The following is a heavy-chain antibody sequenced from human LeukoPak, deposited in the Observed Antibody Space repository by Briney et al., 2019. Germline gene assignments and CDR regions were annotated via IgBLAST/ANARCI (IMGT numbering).Heavy chain of an antibody. V-gene: IGHV4-59*08. CDR1: GGSISSYY. Sequence: SETLSLTCTVSGGSISSYYWSWIRQPPGKGLEWIGYIYYSGSTNYNPSLESRVTISVDTSKNQFSLKLSSVTAADTAVYYCARSGYFDWLPEYYFDYWGQGTLVTVSS. CDR3: ARSGYFDWLPEYYFDY. D-gene: IGHD3-9*01. J-gene: IGHJ4*02. CDR2: IYYSGST.